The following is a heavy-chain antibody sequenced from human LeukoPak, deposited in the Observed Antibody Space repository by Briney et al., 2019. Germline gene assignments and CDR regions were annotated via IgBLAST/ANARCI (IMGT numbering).Heavy chain of an antibody. CDR3: ARASIAASGYYFDY. D-gene: IGHD6-6*01. Sequence: PGESLRLSCAASGFTVSTNYMTWVRQAPGEGLEWVSVIYSGGSTFYADSVKGRFTISRDNSKNTLYLQMNSLRAEDTAVYYCARASIAASGYYFDYWGQGTLVTVSS. J-gene: IGHJ4*02. V-gene: IGHV3-66*02. CDR1: GFTVSTNY. CDR2: IYSGGST.